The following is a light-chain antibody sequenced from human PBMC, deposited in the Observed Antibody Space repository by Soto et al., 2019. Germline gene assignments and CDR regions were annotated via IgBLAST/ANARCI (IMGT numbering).Light chain of an antibody. CDR3: FSYAGRNNYV. CDR1: SSDVGVYNY. Sequence: QSALTQPPSASGSPGQSVTISCTGTSSDVGVYNYVSWYQQYPGKAPKLMIYEVSQRPSGVPDRFSGSKSGNTASLTVSGLQAEDEAHYYCFSYAGRNNYVFGTGTKVTV. CDR2: EVS. V-gene: IGLV2-8*01. J-gene: IGLJ1*01.